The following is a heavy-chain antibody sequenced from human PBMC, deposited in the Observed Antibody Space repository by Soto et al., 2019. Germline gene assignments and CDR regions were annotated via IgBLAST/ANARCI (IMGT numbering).Heavy chain of an antibody. CDR2: ISGYNGDT. Sequence: QVQLVQSGAEVKEPGASVQVSCKASGYTFSSYGFNWVRQAPGQGLEWMGWISGYNGDTNYAQKFQGRVTMTTDTSTSTAYMELRSLRSDDTAVYYCARGDSSGSPRGWFDPWGQGTLVIVSS. CDR3: ARGDSSGSPRGWFDP. J-gene: IGHJ5*02. CDR1: GYTFSSYG. D-gene: IGHD6-19*01. V-gene: IGHV1-18*04.